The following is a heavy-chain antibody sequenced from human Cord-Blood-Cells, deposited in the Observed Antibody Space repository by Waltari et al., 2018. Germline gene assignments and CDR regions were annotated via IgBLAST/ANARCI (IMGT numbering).Heavy chain of an antibody. D-gene: IGHD3-10*01. CDR1: AFPVSRNS. CDR2: IYSGGST. Sequence: EVRLVESGGGWVQPGGSLSLSWSASAFPVSRNSLRRVRQAPGKGLELVSVIYSGGSTYYADSVKGRFTISRHNSKNTLYLQMNSLRAEDTAVYYCARDRGHDAFDIWGQGTMVTVSS. CDR3: ARDRGHDAFDI. J-gene: IGHJ3*02. V-gene: IGHV3-53*04.